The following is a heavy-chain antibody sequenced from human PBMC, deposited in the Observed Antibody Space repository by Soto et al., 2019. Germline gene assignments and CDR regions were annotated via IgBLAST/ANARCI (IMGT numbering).Heavy chain of an antibody. CDR3: ARGNDFWSGLRRGYYFDY. D-gene: IGHD3-3*01. J-gene: IGHJ4*02. Sequence: PSETLSLTCTVSGGSISSSSYYWGWIRQPPGKGLEWIGEINHSGSTNYNPSLKSRVTISVDTSKNQFSLKLSSVTAADTAVYYCARGNDFWSGLRRGYYFDYWGQGTLVTVSS. CDR1: GGSISSSSYY. CDR2: INHSGST. V-gene: IGHV4-39*07.